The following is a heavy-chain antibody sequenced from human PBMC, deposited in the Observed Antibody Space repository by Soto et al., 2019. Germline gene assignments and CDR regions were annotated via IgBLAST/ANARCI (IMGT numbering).Heavy chain of an antibody. CDR2: ISTYNGNT. CDR3: AREMVRGVGSDY. D-gene: IGHD3-10*01. CDR1: GYTFTSYG. Sequence: GASVKVSCKASGYTFTSYGISWVRQAPGQGLEWKGWISTYNGNTKYAQKLQGRVTMTTDTSTSTAYMELRSLRSDDTAVFYCAREMVRGVGSDYWGQGTLVTVSS. J-gene: IGHJ4*02. V-gene: IGHV1-18*01.